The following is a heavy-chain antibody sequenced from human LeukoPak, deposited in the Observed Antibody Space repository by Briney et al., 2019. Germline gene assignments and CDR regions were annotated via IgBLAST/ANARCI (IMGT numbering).Heavy chain of an antibody. J-gene: IGHJ4*02. CDR2: IYFNGST. V-gene: IGHV4-39*01. D-gene: IGHD3-10*01. Sequence: PSEPLSLTCTISGDSINDRSYFWAWLRQPPGKGLEWIGHIYFNGSTDYNSSLKSRVTISVDTSENQFSLKLKSASAADTAVYYCARLKELLAYFDYWGQGTLVTVSS. CDR1: GDSINDRSYF. CDR3: ARLKELLAYFDY.